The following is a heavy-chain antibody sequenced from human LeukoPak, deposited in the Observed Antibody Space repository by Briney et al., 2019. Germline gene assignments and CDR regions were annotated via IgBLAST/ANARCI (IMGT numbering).Heavy chain of an antibody. J-gene: IGHJ5*02. Sequence: SETLSLTCTVSGGSISSSSYYWGWIRQPPGKGLEWIGSIYHSGSTYYNPSLKSRVTIAVETSKNQFSLKLSSVTAADTAVYYCARHLRMATIRRNLLWFDPWGQGTLVTVSS. CDR3: ARHLRMATIRRNLLWFDP. D-gene: IGHD5-24*01. V-gene: IGHV4-39*01. CDR1: GGSISSSSYY. CDR2: IYHSGST.